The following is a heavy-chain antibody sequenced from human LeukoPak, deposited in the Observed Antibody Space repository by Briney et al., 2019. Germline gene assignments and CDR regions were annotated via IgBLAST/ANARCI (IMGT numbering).Heavy chain of an antibody. V-gene: IGHV3-23*01. CDR2: ISAGGDTT. Sequence: GRSLRLSCAASGFSFSTYGMHWVRQAPGEGLEWVSGISAGGDTTYTADSVRGRFTISRDNSNNTLYLQMNILTAEDTAVYYCAAISYSGTWPVGYWGQGILVTVTA. D-gene: IGHD6-25*01. J-gene: IGHJ4*02. CDR1: GFSFSTYG. CDR3: AAISYSGTWPVGY.